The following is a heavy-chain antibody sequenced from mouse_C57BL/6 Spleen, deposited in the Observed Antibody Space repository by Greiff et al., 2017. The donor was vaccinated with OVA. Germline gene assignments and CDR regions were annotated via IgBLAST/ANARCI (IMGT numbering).Heavy chain of an antibody. Sequence: QVHVKQSGAELVRPGASVTLSCKASGYTFTDYEMHWVKQTPVHGLEWIGAIDPETGGTAYNQKFKGKAILTADKSSSTAYMELRSLTSEDSAVYYCTVVKDYWGQGTTLTVSS. CDR1: GYTFTDYE. CDR2: IDPETGGT. V-gene: IGHV1-15*01. D-gene: IGHD1-1*02. J-gene: IGHJ2*01. CDR3: TVVKDY.